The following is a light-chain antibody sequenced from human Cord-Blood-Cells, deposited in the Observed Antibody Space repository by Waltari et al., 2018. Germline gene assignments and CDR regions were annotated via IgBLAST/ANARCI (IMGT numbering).Light chain of an antibody. J-gene: IGKJ2*01. CDR3: RQVNSYPQT. CDR1: QGISSA. Sequence: AIQLTQSPSSFSASAGDRVTITCRASQGISSALAWYQHKPGKAPKLLIYDASNLESGVPSRVSSSRSGTDVSLTISSLQTDDFTTYYSRQVNSYPQTCSQGNKLVNK. CDR2: DAS. V-gene: IGKV1-13*02.